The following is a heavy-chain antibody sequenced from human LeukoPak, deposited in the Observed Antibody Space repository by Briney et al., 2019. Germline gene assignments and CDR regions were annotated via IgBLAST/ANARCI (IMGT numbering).Heavy chain of an antibody. D-gene: IGHD3-22*01. V-gene: IGHV1-2*02. J-gene: IGHJ6*02. CDR3: ARFGYYYGLDV. Sequence: GSSVNVSCKASGNTFTGYYVHWVRQAPGQGVDGMGWINPLSGGTNYAQNFQGRVTMTGETSISTVYMEVSALKDADAAVDYCARFGYYYGLDVWGQGTTVTLSS. CDR1: GNTFTGYY. CDR2: INPLSGGT.